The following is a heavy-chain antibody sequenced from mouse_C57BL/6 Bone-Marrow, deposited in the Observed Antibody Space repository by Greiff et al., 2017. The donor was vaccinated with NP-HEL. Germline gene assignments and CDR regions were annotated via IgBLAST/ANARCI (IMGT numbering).Heavy chain of an antibody. CDR2: IYPRSGNT. Sequence: VQLQQSGAELARPGASVKLSCKASGYTFTSYGISWVKQRTGQGLEWIGEIYPRSGNTYYNEKFKGKATLTADKSSSTAYMELRSLTSEDSAVYFCARMGVYYGNYWYFDVWGTGTTVTVSS. J-gene: IGHJ1*03. CDR3: ARMGVYYGNYWYFDV. D-gene: IGHD2-1*01. V-gene: IGHV1-81*01. CDR1: GYTFTSYG.